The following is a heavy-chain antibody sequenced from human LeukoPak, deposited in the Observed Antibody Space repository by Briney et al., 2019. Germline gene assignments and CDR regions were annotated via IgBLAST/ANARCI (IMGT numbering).Heavy chain of an antibody. D-gene: IGHD3-22*01. CDR2: IYPNDSDT. CDR1: GYNFTNYW. Sequence: GESLKISCKGSGYNFTNYWIAWVRQMPGKGLEWMGIIYPNDSDTRYRPSFQGQVSISADKSINTAYLQWSSLKASDTAMYFCARPNSTYYYDSSAYDGFDVWGQGTMVTVSS. V-gene: IGHV5-51*01. J-gene: IGHJ3*01. CDR3: ARPNSTYYYDSSAYDGFDV.